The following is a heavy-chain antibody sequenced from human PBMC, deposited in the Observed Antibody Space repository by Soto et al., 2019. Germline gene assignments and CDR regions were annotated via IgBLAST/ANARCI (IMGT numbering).Heavy chain of an antibody. Sequence: SETLSLTCTVSGGSISSYYWSWIRQPPGKGLEWIGYIYYSGSTNYNPSLKSRVTISVDTSKNQFSLKLSSVTAADTAVYYCASHRIVRAAAGTGLFWFDPWGQGTLVTVSS. J-gene: IGHJ5*02. CDR2: IYYSGST. D-gene: IGHD6-13*01. CDR3: ASHRIVRAAAGTGLFWFDP. V-gene: IGHV4-59*01. CDR1: GGSISSYY.